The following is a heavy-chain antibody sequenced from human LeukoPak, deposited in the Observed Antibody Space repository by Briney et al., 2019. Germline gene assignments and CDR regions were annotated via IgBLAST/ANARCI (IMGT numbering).Heavy chain of an antibody. Sequence: GGSLRLSCVASGFDLNSYGMHWVRQAPGKGLEWVALMWYDGSKKYYADNVKGRFTISRDISSNTLFLQMNSLRADDTAVYYCAREGVPTSQLYPFWLYYWGRGSLVTVSS. J-gene: IGHJ4*02. CDR1: GFDLNSYG. V-gene: IGHV3-33*01. D-gene: IGHD2-8*01. CDR3: AREGVPTSQLYPFWLYY. CDR2: MWYDGSKK.